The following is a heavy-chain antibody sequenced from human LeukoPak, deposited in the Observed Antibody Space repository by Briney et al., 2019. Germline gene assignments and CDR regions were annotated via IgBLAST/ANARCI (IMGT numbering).Heavy chain of an antibody. CDR1: GGSISSSSYY. CDR2: IYYSGST. Sequence: SETLSLTCTASGGSISSSSYYWGWIRQPPGKGLEWIGSIYYSGSTYYNPSLKSRVTISVDTSKNQFSLKLSSVAAADTAIYYCARDFSSSSTVYYYYYMDVWGKGTTVTVSS. D-gene: IGHD6-6*01. J-gene: IGHJ6*03. CDR3: ARDFSSSSTVYYYYYMDV. V-gene: IGHV4-39*07.